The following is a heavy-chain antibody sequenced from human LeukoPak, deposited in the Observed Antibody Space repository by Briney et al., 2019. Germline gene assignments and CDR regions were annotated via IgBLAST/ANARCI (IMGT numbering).Heavy chain of an antibody. CDR2: IYSSGTT. CDR3: ARSRSQVVAATN. CDR1: GGSISSGDYY. D-gene: IGHD2-15*01. V-gene: IGHV4-39*07. Sequence: SETLSLTCIVSGGSISSGDYYWSWIRQPPGKGLEWIGTIYSSGTTFYNPSLESRVTISLGVVASVDTSKNQFSLIMRSVTAADTAVYYCARSRSQVVAATNWGQGTLVTVSS. J-gene: IGHJ4*02.